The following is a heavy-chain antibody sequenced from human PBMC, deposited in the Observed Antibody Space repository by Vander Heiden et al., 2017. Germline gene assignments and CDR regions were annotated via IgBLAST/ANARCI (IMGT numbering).Heavy chain of an antibody. CDR1: GFTFSSYA. D-gene: IGHD3-3*01. J-gene: IGHJ4*02. Sequence: EVQLLESGGGLVQPGGSLRLSCAASGFTFSSYAMSWVRQAPWKGLEWVSAISGSGGSTYYADSVKGRFTISRDNSKNTLYLQMNSLRAEDTTVYYCAKNYDFWSGYSLGYFDYWGQGTLVTVSS. CDR3: AKNYDFWSGYSLGYFDY. V-gene: IGHV3-23*01. CDR2: ISGSGGST.